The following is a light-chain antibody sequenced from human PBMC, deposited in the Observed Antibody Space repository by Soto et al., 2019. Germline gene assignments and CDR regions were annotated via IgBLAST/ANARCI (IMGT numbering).Light chain of an antibody. V-gene: IGKV1-5*01. CDR1: QSISSW. J-gene: IGKJ2*01. CDR2: DAS. CDR3: QQYNSYLYT. Sequence: DIQMTQSPSTLSASVGDRVTITCRASQSISSWLAWYQQKPGKAPKLLIYDASSLESGVPSRFSCSGSVTEFTLTISNLQADDFATYYCQQYNSYLYTFGQGTKLEIK.